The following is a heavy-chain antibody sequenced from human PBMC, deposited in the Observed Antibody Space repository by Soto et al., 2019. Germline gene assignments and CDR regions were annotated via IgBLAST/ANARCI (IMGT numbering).Heavy chain of an antibody. V-gene: IGHV1-3*01. CDR2: INAGNGNT. CDR1: GYTFTSYA. Sequence: QGQLVQSGAEVKKPGASVKVSCKASGYTFTSYAMHWVRQAPGQRLEWMGWINAGNGNTKYSQKFQGRVTITRDTSESTAYMELSSLRSEATAVYYCARGPGGPDGPGDDWGQGTTVTVSS. J-gene: IGHJ4*02. CDR3: ARGPGGPDGPGDD. D-gene: IGHD2-15*01.